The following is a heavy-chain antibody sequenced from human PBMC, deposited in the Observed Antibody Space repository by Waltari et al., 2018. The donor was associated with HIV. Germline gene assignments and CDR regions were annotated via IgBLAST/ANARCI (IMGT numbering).Heavy chain of an antibody. V-gene: IGHV3-30-3*01. CDR2: ISNDETTI. CDR3: AIQINYNDAWRPFDY. J-gene: IGHJ4*02. CDR1: RITLNSYV. D-gene: IGHD1-1*01. Sequence: QVQLVESGGGVVQPGRSLRLSCEASRITLNSYVVHWVRQAPGKGLDWVAGISNDETTIIYADSVQGRFTIFRDNSKNTVSLQMNSLRAEDTAVYYCAIQINYNDAWRPFDYWGQGTLVAVSS.